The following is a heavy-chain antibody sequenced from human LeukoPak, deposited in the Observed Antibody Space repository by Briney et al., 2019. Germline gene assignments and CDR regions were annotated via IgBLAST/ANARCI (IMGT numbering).Heavy chain of an antibody. CDR2: INAYNGNT. D-gene: IGHD3-22*01. CDR1: GYTFTSYG. J-gene: IGHJ3*02. Sequence: ASVKVSCKTSGYTFTSYGISWVRQAPGQGLEWMGWINAYNGNTNYAQKLQGRVTMTTDTSTRTAYMDLRSLRSDDTAVYYCARVGGGSSGYYQDAFDIWGQGTMVTVSS. V-gene: IGHV1-18*01. CDR3: ARVGGGSSGYYQDAFDI.